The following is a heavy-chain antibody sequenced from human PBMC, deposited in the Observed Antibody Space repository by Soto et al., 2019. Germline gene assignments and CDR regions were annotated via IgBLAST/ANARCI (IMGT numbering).Heavy chain of an antibody. J-gene: IGHJ4*02. Sequence: QVQLQESDPGLVKPSQTLSLTCTVSGGSISSGGYYWSWIRQHPGRGLEWIGYIYYSGSTYYNPSLRSRVNISVDTSKNQFSLKLSSVTVADTAVYYCARAGGGYCSGGSCYGDYWGQGTLVTVSS. D-gene: IGHD2-15*01. CDR1: GGSISSGGYY. CDR3: ARAGGGYCSGGSCYGDY. CDR2: IYYSGST. V-gene: IGHV4-31*03.